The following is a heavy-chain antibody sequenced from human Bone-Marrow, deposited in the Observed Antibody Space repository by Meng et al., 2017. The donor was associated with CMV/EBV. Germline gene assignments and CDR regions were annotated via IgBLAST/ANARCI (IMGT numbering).Heavy chain of an antibody. J-gene: IGHJ4*02. Sequence: GESLKIACAASGFTVSSHSMNWVRQATGKGLEWVSAIGTAGDTYYPGSVKGQFTITRENAKNTLYLQMNSLRAGDTAVYYCARRMVDYWGQGTLVTVSS. CDR2: IGTAGDT. D-gene: IGHD2-15*01. CDR1: GFTVSSHS. V-gene: IGHV3-13*01. CDR3: ARRMVDY.